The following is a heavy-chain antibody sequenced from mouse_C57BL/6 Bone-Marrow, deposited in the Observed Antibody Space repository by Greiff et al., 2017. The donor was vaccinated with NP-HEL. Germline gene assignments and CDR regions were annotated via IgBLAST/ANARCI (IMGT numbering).Heavy chain of an antibody. J-gene: IGHJ2*01. CDR3: ARSGPTIVTVHFDY. D-gene: IGHD2-5*01. CDR1: GYTFTSYW. Sequence: QVQLQQPGTELVKPGASVKLSCKASGYTFTSYWMHWVKQRPGQGLEWIGNINPSNGGTNYNEKFKSKATLTVDKSSSTAYMQLSSLTSEDSAVYDCARSGPTIVTVHFDYWGQGTTLTVSS. V-gene: IGHV1-53*01. CDR2: INPSNGGT.